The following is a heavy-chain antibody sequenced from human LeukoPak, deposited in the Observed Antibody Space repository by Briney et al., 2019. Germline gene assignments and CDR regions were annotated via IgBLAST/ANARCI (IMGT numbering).Heavy chain of an antibody. J-gene: IGHJ4*02. CDR1: GGSFSGYY. D-gene: IGHD2-15*01. CDR3: ARYSRKSQVAPVDY. Sequence: SETLSLTCAVYGGSFSGYYWSWIRQPPGKGLEWIGEINHSGSTNYNPSLKSRVTISVDTSKNQFSLKLSSVTAADTAVYYCARYSRKSQVAPVDYWGQGTLVTVSS. V-gene: IGHV4-34*01. CDR2: INHSGST.